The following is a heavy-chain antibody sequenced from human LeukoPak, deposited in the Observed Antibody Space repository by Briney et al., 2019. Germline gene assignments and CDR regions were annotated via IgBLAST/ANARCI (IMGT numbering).Heavy chain of an antibody. V-gene: IGHV4-39*01. CDR1: GGSISNSHYY. J-gene: IGHJ4*02. CDR3: ARLRRSHADQ. D-gene: IGHD2-2*01. CDR2: RYYSVTT. Sequence: PSETLSLTCTVSGGSISNSHYYWGWIRQPPGKGLEWIGTRYYSVTTYYNPSLKSRVTISGHTSENQFSLNLSSVTAADTAVYYCARLRRSHADQWGQGTLVTVSS.